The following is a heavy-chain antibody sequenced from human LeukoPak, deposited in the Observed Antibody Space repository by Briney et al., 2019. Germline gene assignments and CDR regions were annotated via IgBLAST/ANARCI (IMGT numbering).Heavy chain of an antibody. CDR3: ARDGYYYGSGVNI. Sequence: SGTLSLTCAVSGGSISSSNWWSWVRQPPGKGLEWIGEIYHSGSTNYNPSLKSRVTISVDKSKDQFSLKLSSVTAADTAVYYCARDGYYYGSGVNIWGQGTMVTVSS. J-gene: IGHJ3*02. V-gene: IGHV4-4*02. CDR1: GGSISSSNW. CDR2: IYHSGST. D-gene: IGHD3-10*01.